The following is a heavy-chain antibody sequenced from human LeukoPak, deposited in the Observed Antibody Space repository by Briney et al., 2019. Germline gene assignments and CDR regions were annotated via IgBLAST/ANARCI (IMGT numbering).Heavy chain of an antibody. D-gene: IGHD2-2*01. CDR2: INHSGST. V-gene: IGHV4-34*01. CDR1: GGSFSGYY. Sequence: MPSETLPLTCAVYGGSFSGYYWSWIRQPPGKGLEWIGEINHSGSTNYNPSLKSRVTISVDTSKNQFSLKLSSVTAADTAVYYCASIVVVPAAISDYWGQGTLVTVSS. CDR3: ASIVVVPAAISDY. J-gene: IGHJ4*02.